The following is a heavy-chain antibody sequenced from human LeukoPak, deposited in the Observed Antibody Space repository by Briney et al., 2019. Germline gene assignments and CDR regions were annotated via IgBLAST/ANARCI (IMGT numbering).Heavy chain of an antibody. CDR2: INPSGGST. CDR3: ARARGWFNWFDP. Sequence: GASVEVSCKASGYTLTSYYMHWVRQAPGQGLEWMGIINPSGGSTSYAQKFQGRVTMTRDTSTSTVYMELSSLRSEDTAVYYCARARGWFNWFDPWGQGTLVTVSS. CDR1: GYTLTSYY. J-gene: IGHJ5*02. D-gene: IGHD2-15*01. V-gene: IGHV1-46*01.